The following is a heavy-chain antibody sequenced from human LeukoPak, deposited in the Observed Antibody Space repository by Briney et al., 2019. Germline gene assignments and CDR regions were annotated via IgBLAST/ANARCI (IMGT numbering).Heavy chain of an antibody. V-gene: IGHV3-23*01. Sequence: GGSLRLSCAASGFTFSSYAMNWVRQAPGKGLEWVSSISETGLNTYYADSVKGRFAISRDNAKNSLYLQMNSLRAEDTAVYYCAELGITMIGGVWGKGTTVTISS. J-gene: IGHJ6*04. D-gene: IGHD3-10*02. CDR1: GFTFSSYA. CDR3: AELGITMIGGV. CDR2: ISETGLNT.